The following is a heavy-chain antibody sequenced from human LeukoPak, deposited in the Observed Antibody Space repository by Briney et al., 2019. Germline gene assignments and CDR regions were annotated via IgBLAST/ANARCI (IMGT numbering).Heavy chain of an antibody. D-gene: IGHD3-10*01. CDR3: ASSVGAPGGY. Sequence: GESRKISGRGSGYSVTSYWIGWERQIPGKGLEWMGIIYPGDSDTRYSPSFQGQVTISADKSISTAYLQWSSLKATDTAMYYCASSVGAPGGYWGQGTLVTVSS. CDR2: IYPGDSDT. J-gene: IGHJ4*02. CDR1: GYSVTSYW. V-gene: IGHV5-51*01.